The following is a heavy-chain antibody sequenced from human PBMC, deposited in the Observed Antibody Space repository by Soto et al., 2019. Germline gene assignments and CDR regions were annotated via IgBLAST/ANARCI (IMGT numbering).Heavy chain of an antibody. D-gene: IGHD1-7*01. CDR1: GYTFTSYD. CDR2: MNPHSGNT. CDR3: ARIRGNLNYVLGH. Sequence: ASVKVSCKSSGYTFTSYDINWVRQATGQGLEWMGWMNPHSGNTGYAQKFQGRVTMTRNTSTSTAYMELSSLRSEDTAVYYCARIRGNLNYVLGHWGQGTLVTVSS. V-gene: IGHV1-8*01. J-gene: IGHJ4*02.